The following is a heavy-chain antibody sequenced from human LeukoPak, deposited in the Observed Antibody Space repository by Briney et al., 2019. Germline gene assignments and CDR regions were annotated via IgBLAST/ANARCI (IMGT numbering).Heavy chain of an antibody. CDR1: GFTFSSYA. Sequence: GGSLRLSCAASGFTFSSYAMSWVRQAPGKGLEWVSAISGSGGSTYYADSVKGRFTISRNNSKNTLYLQMNSLRAEDTAVYYCAAGGSGYYFDYWGQGTLVTVSS. J-gene: IGHJ4*02. V-gene: IGHV3-23*01. D-gene: IGHD3-22*01. CDR3: AAGGSGYYFDY. CDR2: ISGSGGST.